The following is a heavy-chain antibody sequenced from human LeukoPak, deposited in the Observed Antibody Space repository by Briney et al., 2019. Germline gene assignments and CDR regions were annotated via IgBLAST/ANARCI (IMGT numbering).Heavy chain of an antibody. D-gene: IGHD2-15*01. V-gene: IGHV4-34*01. CDR3: TRDASGYCSGGSCSEAVDS. Sequence: SETLSLTCAVYGGSFSDYYWTWIRQPPGKGLEWIGEINHSESTNYNPSLKSRVTISVDTSKNQFSLRLSSVTAADTAVYYCTRDASGYCSGGSCSEAVDSWGQGTLVTVSS. J-gene: IGHJ4*02. CDR1: GGSFSDYY. CDR2: INHSEST.